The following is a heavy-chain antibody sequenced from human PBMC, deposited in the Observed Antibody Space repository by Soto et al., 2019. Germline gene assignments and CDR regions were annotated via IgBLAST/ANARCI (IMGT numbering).Heavy chain of an antibody. D-gene: IGHD3-22*01. CDR2: IYHSGST. CDR3: XXXXXXXXYYGY. CDR1: GGSISSGGYS. J-gene: IGHJ4*02. Sequence: QLQLQESGSGLVKPSQTLSLTCAVSGGSISSGGYSWSWIRQPPGKGLEWIGYIYHSGSTYYNPSLKSRVTISVDRSKNQFSLXXXXXXXXXXXXXXXXXXXXXXXYYGYWGQGTLVTV. V-gene: IGHV4-30-2*01.